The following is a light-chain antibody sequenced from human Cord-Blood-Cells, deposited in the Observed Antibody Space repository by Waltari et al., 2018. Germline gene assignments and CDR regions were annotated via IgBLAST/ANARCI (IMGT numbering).Light chain of an antibody. Sequence: SYELTQPPSVSVSPGQTASITCSGDKLGDKYACWYQQEPGQSPVLVIYQDSKRPSGIPERFSGSNSGNTATLTISGTQAMDEADYYCQAWDSSTAGGVFGGGTKLTVL. CDR3: QAWDSSTAGGV. J-gene: IGLJ3*02. CDR2: QDS. CDR1: KLGDKY. V-gene: IGLV3-1*01.